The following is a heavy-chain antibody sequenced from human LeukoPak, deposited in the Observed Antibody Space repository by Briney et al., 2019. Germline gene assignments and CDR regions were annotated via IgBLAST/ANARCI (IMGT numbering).Heavy chain of an antibody. D-gene: IGHD3-16*01. CDR1: GVSFSNYA. Sequence: PGGSLRLSCAPSGVSFSNYAMSSVRHTPARGPEWVSSIRGSGETYYADSVKGRFTLSSDDSRNTVYLKMNNLRVDDTAIYYCAKANWVSNADAVWWGQGTQATVSS. CDR3: AKANWVSNADAVW. J-gene: IGHJ4*02. V-gene: IGHV3-23*01. CDR2: IRGSGET.